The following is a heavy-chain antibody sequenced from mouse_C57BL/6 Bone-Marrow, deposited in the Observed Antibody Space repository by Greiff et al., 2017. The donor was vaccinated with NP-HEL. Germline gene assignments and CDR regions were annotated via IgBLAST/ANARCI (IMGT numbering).Heavy chain of an antibody. D-gene: IGHD2-4*01. CDR2: INPSSGYT. CDR3: ANDYDLDYFDD. J-gene: IGHJ2*01. Sequence: QVQLQQSGAELARPGASVKMSCKASGYTFTSYTMHWVKQRPGQGLEWIGYINPSSGYTKYNQKFKDKATLTADKSSSTAYMQLSSLTSEDSAVYYCANDYDLDYFDDWGQGTTLTVSS. V-gene: IGHV1-4*01. CDR1: GYTFTSYT.